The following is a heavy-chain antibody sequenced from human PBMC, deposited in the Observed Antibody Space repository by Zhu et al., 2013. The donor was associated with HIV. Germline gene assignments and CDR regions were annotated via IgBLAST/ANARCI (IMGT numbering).Heavy chain of an antibody. Sequence: EVQLVESGGGLVQPGRSLRLSCAASGFTFDDYAMHWVRQAPGKGLEWVSGINWNSGSTVYADSVKGRFTISRDNAKNSLYLQMNSLRAEDTAVYYCARAAETDYWGQGTLVTVSS. CDR3: ARAAETDY. V-gene: IGHV3-9*01. CDR1: GFTFDDYA. J-gene: IGHJ4*02. CDR2: INWNSGST.